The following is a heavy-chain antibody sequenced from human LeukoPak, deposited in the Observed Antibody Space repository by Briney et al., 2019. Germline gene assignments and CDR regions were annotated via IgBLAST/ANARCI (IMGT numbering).Heavy chain of an antibody. CDR3: AKMTTVPPGDAEGFDY. V-gene: IGHV3-23*01. D-gene: IGHD4-17*01. CDR2: ISGSGGST. J-gene: IGHJ4*02. CDR1: GFTFNNYV. Sequence: PGGSLRLSCAASGFTFNNYVMSWVRQAPGKGLEWVSAISGSGGSTYYADSVKGRFTISRDNFKNTLYLQMNSLRAEDTAVYYCAKMTTVPPGDAEGFDYWGQGTLVTVSS.